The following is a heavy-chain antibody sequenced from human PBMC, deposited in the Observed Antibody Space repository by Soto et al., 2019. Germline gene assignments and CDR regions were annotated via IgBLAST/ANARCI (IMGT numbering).Heavy chain of an antibody. Sequence: AETLSLTCTVSRGAVSSATYYWNWIRQPPGKPLEWIGYLYYSGSTNYNPSLKSRVTISLDTSNDQFSLNLSSVTAADTAVYYCARTRDNNINYYYAFDVWGPGTTVTVSS. J-gene: IGHJ6*02. V-gene: IGHV4-61*01. CDR3: ARTRDNNINYYYAFDV. D-gene: IGHD1-20*01. CDR2: LYYSGST. CDR1: RGAVSSATYY.